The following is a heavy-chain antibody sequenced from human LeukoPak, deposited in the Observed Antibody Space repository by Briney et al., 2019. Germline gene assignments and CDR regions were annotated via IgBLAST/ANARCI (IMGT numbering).Heavy chain of an antibody. CDR3: ARGRARFDGSVSGWYLAF. Sequence: GASVKVSCKASGYTFTGYCMNWVRQAPGQGLEWMGWINPDIGGAYFAQKFQGRVTMTRDTSISTVYMELSSLRSDDTANYYCARGRARFDGSVSGWYLAFWGQGILVTVSS. CDR2: INPDIGGA. D-gene: IGHD6-19*01. J-gene: IGHJ4*02. CDR1: GYTFTGYC. V-gene: IGHV1-2*02.